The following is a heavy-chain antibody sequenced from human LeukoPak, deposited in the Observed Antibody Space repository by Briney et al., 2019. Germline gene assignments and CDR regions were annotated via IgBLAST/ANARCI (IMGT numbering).Heavy chain of an antibody. J-gene: IGHJ2*01. CDR2: INHSGST. D-gene: IGHD2-21*02. CDR1: GGSFSGYY. Sequence: SETLSLTCAVYGGSFSGYYWSWIRQPPGKGLEWIGEINHSGSTNYNPSLKSRVTISVDTSKNQFSLKLSSVTAADTAVYYCARLVVVTATSRYFDLWGRGTLVTVSS. CDR3: ARLVVVTATSRYFDL. V-gene: IGHV4-34*01.